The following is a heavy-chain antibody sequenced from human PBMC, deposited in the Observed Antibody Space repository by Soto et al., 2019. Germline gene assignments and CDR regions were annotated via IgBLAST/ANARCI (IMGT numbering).Heavy chain of an antibody. CDR2: ISYDGSNK. D-gene: IGHD3-16*01. Sequence: QVQLVESGGGVVQPGRSLRLSCAASGFTFSSYGMHWVRQAPGKGLEWVAVISYDGSNKYYADSVKGRFTISRDNSXXTLNLQMNSLRAEDTAVYYCAKDWGIITRGDAFDIWGQGTMVTVSS. CDR3: AKDWGIITRGDAFDI. CDR1: GFTFSSYG. J-gene: IGHJ3*02. V-gene: IGHV3-30*18.